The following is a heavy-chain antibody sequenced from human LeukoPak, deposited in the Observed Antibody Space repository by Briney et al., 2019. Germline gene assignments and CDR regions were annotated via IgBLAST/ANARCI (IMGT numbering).Heavy chain of an antibody. J-gene: IGHJ4*02. CDR3: AKEIYANGSRGFDY. Sequence: GGSLRLSCSASQFTFSYYAMTWVRQAPGKGLEWVSGISSSGEYTYYADSVKGRFTISRDNSKNTLYLQLNSLRVEDTAVYYCAKEIYANGSRGFDYWGQGTLVTVSS. CDR2: ISSSGEYT. V-gene: IGHV3-23*01. CDR1: QFTFSYYA. D-gene: IGHD3-10*01.